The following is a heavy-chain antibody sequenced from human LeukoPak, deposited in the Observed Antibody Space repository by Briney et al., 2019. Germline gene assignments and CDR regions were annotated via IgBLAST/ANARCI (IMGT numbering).Heavy chain of an antibody. CDR2: FDPEDGET. D-gene: IGHD4-17*01. CDR1: GYTLTELS. V-gene: IGHV1-24*01. CDR3: ATLHYGDYVEAFYI. J-gene: IGHJ3*02. Sequence: ASVKVSCKVSGYTLTELSMHWVRQAPGKGLEWMGGFDPEDGETIYAQKFQGRVTMTEDTSTDTAYMELSSLRSEDTAVYYCATLHYGDYVEAFYIWGQGTMVTVSS.